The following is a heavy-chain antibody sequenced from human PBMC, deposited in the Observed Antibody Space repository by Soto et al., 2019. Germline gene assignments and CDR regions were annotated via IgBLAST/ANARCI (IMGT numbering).Heavy chain of an antibody. Sequence: QVQLVESGGGVVQPGRSLSLSCAASGFTFSSYGMHWVRQAPGKGLEWVAVISYDGSNKYYADSVKGRFTISRDNSKNTLYLQMNSLRAEDTAVYYCAKGGIADYFDYWGQGTLVTVSS. CDR1: GFTFSSYG. J-gene: IGHJ4*02. CDR2: ISYDGSNK. D-gene: IGHD6-13*01. CDR3: AKGGIADYFDY. V-gene: IGHV3-30*18.